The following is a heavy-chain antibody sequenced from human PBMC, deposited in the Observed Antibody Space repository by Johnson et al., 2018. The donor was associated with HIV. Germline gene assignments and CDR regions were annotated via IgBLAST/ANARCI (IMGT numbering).Heavy chain of an antibody. CDR2: IYSGGST. CDR3: ARRYCSSTSCYKGRAFDI. V-gene: IGHV3-66*01. CDR1: GFTFDDYG. J-gene: IGHJ3*02. D-gene: IGHD2-2*02. Sequence: VQLVESGVGVVRPGGSLRLSCAASGFTFDDYGMSWVRQAPGKGLERVSVIYSGGSTYYADSVKGRFTISRDNSKNTLYLQMNSLRAEDTAVYYCARRYCSSTSCYKGRAFDIWGQGTMVTVSS.